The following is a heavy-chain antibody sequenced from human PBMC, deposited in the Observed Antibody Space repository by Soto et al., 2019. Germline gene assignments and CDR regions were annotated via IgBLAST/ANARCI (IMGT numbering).Heavy chain of an antibody. CDR2: IYHSGST. Sequence: QVQLQESGPGLVKPSGTLSLTCAVSGGSISSSHWWSWVRQSPGKGLEWIGEIYHSGSTHYNPSLKGRVNISVDKSKNQFSLDLTSVTVEDTAIYYCARDISGTTPFDYWGQGTLVTVSS. D-gene: IGHD1-7*01. V-gene: IGHV4-4*02. CDR3: ARDISGTTPFDY. CDR1: GGSISSSHW. J-gene: IGHJ4*02.